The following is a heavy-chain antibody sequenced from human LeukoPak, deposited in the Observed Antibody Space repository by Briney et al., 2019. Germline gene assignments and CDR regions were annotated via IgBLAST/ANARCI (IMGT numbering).Heavy chain of an antibody. V-gene: IGHV4-59*08. Sequence: SETLSLTCTVSGGSISSYYWSWIRQPPGKGLEWIGYIYYSGSTNYNPSLKSRVTISVDTSKNQFSLKLSSVTAADTAVYYCASPAVDYYDSSEHAFGIWGQGTMVTVSS. CDR2: IYYSGST. CDR3: ASPAVDYYDSSEHAFGI. CDR1: GGSISSYY. D-gene: IGHD3-22*01. J-gene: IGHJ3*02.